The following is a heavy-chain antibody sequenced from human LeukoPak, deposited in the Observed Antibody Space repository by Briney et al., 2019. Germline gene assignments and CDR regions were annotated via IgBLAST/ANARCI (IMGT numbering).Heavy chain of an antibody. J-gene: IGHJ4*02. Sequence: GRSLRLSCAASGFTFRDYSMHWVRQAPGKGLEWVALISYDGSDKYYGESVKGRFTISRDSSKNALYLQMNSLRAEDTAVYYCAKALLGDFWSGYDHWGQGTLVTVSS. CDR1: GFTFRDYS. CDR2: ISYDGSDK. V-gene: IGHV3-30*04. CDR3: AKALLGDFWSGYDH. D-gene: IGHD3-3*01.